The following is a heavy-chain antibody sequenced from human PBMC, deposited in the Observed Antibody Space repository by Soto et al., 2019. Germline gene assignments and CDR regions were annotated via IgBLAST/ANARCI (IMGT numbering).Heavy chain of an antibody. J-gene: IGHJ4*02. CDR3: TTDHQLLGERYYYFDY. V-gene: IGHV3-15*01. CDR1: GFTFSNAW. D-gene: IGHD6-19*01. CDR2: IKSKTDGGTT. Sequence: EVQLVESGGGLVKPGGSLRLSCAASGFTFSNAWMSWVRQAPGKGLEWVGRIKSKTDGGTTDYAAPVKGRFTISRDDSKNPLYLQMNRLKTEDTAVYYCTTDHQLLGERYYYFDYWGQGTLVTVSS.